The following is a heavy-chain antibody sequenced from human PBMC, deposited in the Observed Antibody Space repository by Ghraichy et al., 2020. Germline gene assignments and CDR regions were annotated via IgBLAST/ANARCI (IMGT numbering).Heavy chain of an antibody. J-gene: IGHJ2*01. CDR2: ISSSGGST. V-gene: IGHV3-23*01. D-gene: IGHD3-22*01. CDR1: GFTLTSSA. Sequence: GSLRLSCAASGFTLTSSAMSWVRQAPGKGLEWVSAISSSGGSTYYADSVKGRFSISRDNSKNTLYLQMNSLRAEETDVYYCAKDRVVITQDWYVDLWGRGTLVTV. CDR3: AKDRVVITQDWYVDL.